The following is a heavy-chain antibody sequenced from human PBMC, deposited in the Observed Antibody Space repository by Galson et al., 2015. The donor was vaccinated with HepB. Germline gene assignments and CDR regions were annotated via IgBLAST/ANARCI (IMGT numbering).Heavy chain of an antibody. CDR2: IIPIFGTA. D-gene: IGHD2-2*02. V-gene: IGHV1-69*13. CDR3: ASGYCSSTSCYTIDYYYYYMDV. J-gene: IGHJ6*03. Sequence: SVKVSCKASGGTFSSYAISWVRQAPGQGLEWMGGIIPIFGTANYAQKFQGRVTITADESTSTAYMELSSLRSEDTAVYYCASGYCSSTSCYTIDYYYYYMDVWGKGTTVTVS. CDR1: GGTFSSYA.